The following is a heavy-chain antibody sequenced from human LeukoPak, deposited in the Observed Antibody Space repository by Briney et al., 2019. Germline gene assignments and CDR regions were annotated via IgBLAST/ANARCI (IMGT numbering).Heavy chain of an antibody. CDR3: ARGDYDFWSGYYRVMDV. CDR1: GGSFSGYY. J-gene: IGHJ6*03. Sequence: PSETLSLTCAVYGGSFSGYYWSWIRQPAGKGLEWIGRIYTSGSTNYDPSLKSRVTISVDTSKNQFSLKLSSVTAADTAVYYCARGDYDFWSGYYRVMDVWGKGTTVTVSS. D-gene: IGHD3-3*01. V-gene: IGHV4-59*10. CDR2: IYTSGST.